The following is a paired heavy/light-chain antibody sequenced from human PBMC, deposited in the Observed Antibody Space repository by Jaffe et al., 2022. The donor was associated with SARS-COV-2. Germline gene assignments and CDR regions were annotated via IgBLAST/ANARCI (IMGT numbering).Heavy chain of an antibody. D-gene: IGHD2-2*02. Sequence: QVQLVESGGGVVQPGRSLRLSCAVSGFTFSDYAMHWVRQAPGKGLEWVAVISYDGSNKYYADFVKGRFTISRDNSKNTLYLQMNSLRADDTAVYYCATSPLHCSSTSCYIDYWGQGTLVTVSS. CDR1: GFTFSDYA. V-gene: IGHV3-30*03. CDR3: ATSPLHCSSTSCYIDY. CDR2: ISYDGSNK. J-gene: IGHJ4*02.
Light chain of an antibody. CDR1: SGHSSYA. CDR2: VDSDGSH. J-gene: IGLJ2*01. V-gene: IGLV4-69*01. Sequence: LTQSPSASASLGASVKLTCTLSSGHSSYAIAWHQQQPKKGPRYLMKVDSDGSHSKGDGIPDRFSGSSSGAERYLTISSLQSEDEADYYCQTWGTGIVVFGGGTKLTVL. CDR3: QTWGTGIVV.